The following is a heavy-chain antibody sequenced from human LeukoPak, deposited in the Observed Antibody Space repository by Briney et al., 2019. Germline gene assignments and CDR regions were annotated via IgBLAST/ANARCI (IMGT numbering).Heavy chain of an antibody. D-gene: IGHD6-13*01. V-gene: IGHV3-23*01. J-gene: IGHJ4*02. CDR3: AKDTSTRWYSSTPLPGDY. CDR1: GFTFSSYA. CDR2: ITGSGGNT. Sequence: TGGSLRLSCAASGFTFSSYAMSWVRQAPGKGLEWVSGITGSGGNTYYADSVKGRFTISRDNSKNTLYLQMSSLRAEDTAIYYCAKDTSTRWYSSTPLPGDYWGQGTLVTVSS.